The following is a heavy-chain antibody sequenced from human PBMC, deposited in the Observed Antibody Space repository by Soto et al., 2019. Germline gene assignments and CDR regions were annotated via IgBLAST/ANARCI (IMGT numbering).Heavy chain of an antibody. J-gene: IGHJ6*02. D-gene: IGHD6-25*01. CDR2: IYSGGST. CDR3: ARVEWGSAYTQYWYGMDV. V-gene: IGHV3-53*02. CDR1: GFSVSANY. Sequence: EVQLVETGGGLIQPGGSLRLSCAASGFSVSANYMSWVRQAPGKGLEWVSLIYSGGSTYYADSVKGRFTISRDNSKNSLYLQMNSLRAEDTAVYYCARVEWGSAYTQYWYGMDVWGQGTTVTVSS.